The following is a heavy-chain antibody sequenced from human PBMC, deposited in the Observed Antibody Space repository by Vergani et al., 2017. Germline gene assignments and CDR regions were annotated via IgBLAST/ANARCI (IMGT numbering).Heavy chain of an antibody. V-gene: IGHV4-59*01. J-gene: IGHJ6*02. CDR1: GGSISSYY. CDR2: IYYSGST. D-gene: IGHD4-17*01. CDR3: ARESPYGDSGMDV. Sequence: QVQLQESGPGLVKPSETLSLTCTVSGGSISSYYWSWIRQPPGKGLEWIGYIYYSGSTNYNPSLKSHCTISRDTAKNQFSLKLSSVTAADTAVYYCARESPYGDSGMDVWGQGTTVTVSS.